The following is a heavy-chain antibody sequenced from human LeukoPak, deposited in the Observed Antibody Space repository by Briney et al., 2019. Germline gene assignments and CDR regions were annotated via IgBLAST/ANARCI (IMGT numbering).Heavy chain of an antibody. Sequence: PGSSLRLSCAASGFTFSSYGMHWVRQAPGKGLDWVAVISYDGSNKHYADSVKGRFTISRDNSKNTLYLQMNSLRAEDTAVYYCAKSRYQQLVQLIDYWGQGTLVTVSS. V-gene: IGHV3-30*18. CDR3: AKSRYQQLVQLIDY. D-gene: IGHD6-13*01. CDR1: GFTFSSYG. CDR2: ISYDGSNK. J-gene: IGHJ4*02.